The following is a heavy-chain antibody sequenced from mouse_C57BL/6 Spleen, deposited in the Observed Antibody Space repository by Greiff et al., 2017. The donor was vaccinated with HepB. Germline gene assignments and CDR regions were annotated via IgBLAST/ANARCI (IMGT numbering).Heavy chain of an antibody. Sequence: QVQLQQPGAELVMPGASVKLSCKASGYTFTSYWMHWVKQRPGQGLEWIGEIDPSDSYTNYNQKFKGKSTLTVDKSSSTAYMQLSSLTSEDSAVYYCARSTTVAPFAYWGQGTLVTVSA. CDR1: GYTFTSYW. J-gene: IGHJ3*01. D-gene: IGHD1-1*01. V-gene: IGHV1-69*01. CDR3: ARSTTVAPFAY. CDR2: IDPSDSYT.